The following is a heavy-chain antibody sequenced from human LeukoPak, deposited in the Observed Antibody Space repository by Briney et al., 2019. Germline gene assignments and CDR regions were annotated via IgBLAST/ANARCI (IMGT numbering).Heavy chain of an antibody. J-gene: IGHJ3*02. CDR3: ASASDSGSIWDAFDI. V-gene: IGHV4-4*07. Sequence: SETLSLTCTVSGGSISSYYWSWTRQPAGKGPEWIGRIYTSGSTNYNPSLKSRVTMSVDTSKNQFSLELSSVTAADTAVYYCASASDSGSIWDAFDIWGQGTMVTVSS. CDR2: IYTSGST. CDR1: GGSISSYY. D-gene: IGHD1-26*01.